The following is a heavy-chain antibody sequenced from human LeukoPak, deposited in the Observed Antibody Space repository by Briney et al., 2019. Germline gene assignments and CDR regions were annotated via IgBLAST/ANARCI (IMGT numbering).Heavy chain of an antibody. CDR1: GFTFSSYA. CDR2: ISGSGGST. CDR3: ARDTYGGFDY. D-gene: IGHD4/OR15-4a*01. J-gene: IGHJ4*02. V-gene: IGHV3-23*01. Sequence: GGSLRLSCAASGFTFSSYAMSWVRQAPGKGLEWVSAISGSGGSTYYADSVKGRFTISRDNAKNSLYLQMNSLKAEDTAVYYCARDTYGGFDYWGQGTLVTVSS.